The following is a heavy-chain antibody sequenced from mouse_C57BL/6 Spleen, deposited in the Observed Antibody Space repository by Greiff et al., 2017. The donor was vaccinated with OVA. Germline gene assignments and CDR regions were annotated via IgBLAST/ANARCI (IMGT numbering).Heavy chain of an antibody. J-gene: IGHJ2*01. CDR1: GYTFTSYW. CDR2: IDPSDSYT. CDR3: ARLEVDYYGSSLDY. Sequence: QVQLQQPGAELVRPGTSVKLSCKASGYTFTSYWMHWVKQRPGQGLEWIGVIDPSDSYTNYNQKFKGKATLTVDTSSSTAYMQLSSLTSEDSAVYYCARLEVDYYGSSLDYWGQGTTLTVSS. D-gene: IGHD1-1*01. V-gene: IGHV1-59*01.